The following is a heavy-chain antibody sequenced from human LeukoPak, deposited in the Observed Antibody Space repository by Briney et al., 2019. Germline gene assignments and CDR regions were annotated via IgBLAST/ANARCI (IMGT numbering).Heavy chain of an antibody. CDR3: ARDLISGPATHDS. CDR1: GFTVTNND. CDR2: ITSGGST. D-gene: IGHD2-15*01. Sequence: GGSLRLSCAASGFTVTNNDMNWVRQAPGKGLEWVSVITSGGSTYFADSVKGRFTVSRDNSKNTLSLQMNSLRVEDTAVYYCARDLISGPATHDSWGQGALVTVSS. J-gene: IGHJ4*02. V-gene: IGHV3-66*01.